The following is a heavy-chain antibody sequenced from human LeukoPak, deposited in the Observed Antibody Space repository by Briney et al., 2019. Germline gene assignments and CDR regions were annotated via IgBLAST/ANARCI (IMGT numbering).Heavy chain of an antibody. D-gene: IGHD6-19*01. CDR3: ATATAVAASPWSPHYPHLKRPGGNGLET. Sequence: PSETLSLTCGVYGCSSSGFYWSWIRQSPGKGLEYIGEITQYRVTKYSPSLQSRATISTDTSKKQLSLTLTSLTAADTAVYYCATATAVAASPWSPHYPHLKRPGGNGLETWGQGTLVTVSS. J-gene: IGHJ5*02. V-gene: IGHV4-34*01. CDR1: GCSSSGFY. CDR2: ITQYRVT.